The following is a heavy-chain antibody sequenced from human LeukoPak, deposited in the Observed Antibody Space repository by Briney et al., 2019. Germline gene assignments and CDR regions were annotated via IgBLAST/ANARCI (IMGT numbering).Heavy chain of an antibody. V-gene: IGHV1-18*01. D-gene: IGHD3-22*01. Sequence: GASVKVSCKASGYTFTSYGISWVRQAPGQGLEWMGWISAYNGNTNYAQKLQGRVTMTTDTSTSTAYMELRSPRSDDTAVYYCARESKEGFNTYYYDSSGSDYWGQGTLVTVSS. CDR2: ISAYNGNT. CDR1: GYTFTSYG. CDR3: ARESKEGFNTYYYDSSGSDY. J-gene: IGHJ4*02.